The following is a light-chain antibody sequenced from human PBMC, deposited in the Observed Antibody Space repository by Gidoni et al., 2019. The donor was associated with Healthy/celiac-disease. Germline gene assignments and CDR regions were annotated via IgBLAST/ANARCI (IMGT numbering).Light chain of an antibody. J-gene: IGLJ1*01. CDR2: DVS. Sequence: QSALPQPASVSGSPGQSITIPCTGTSSAVGGYNYVSWYPQHPGKAPKLMIYDVSNRPSGVSTRFSGSKSGNTASLTISGLQAEDEADYYCSSYTSSSPYVFGTGTKVTVL. CDR1: SSAVGGYNY. V-gene: IGLV2-14*03. CDR3: SSYTSSSPYV.